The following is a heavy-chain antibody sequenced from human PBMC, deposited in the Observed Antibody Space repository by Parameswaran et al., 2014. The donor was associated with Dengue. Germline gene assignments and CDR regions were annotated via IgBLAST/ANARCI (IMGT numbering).Heavy chain of an antibody. Sequence: VRQMPGKGLEWVSYISSSSSYTNYADSVKGRFTISRDNAKNSLYLQMNSLRAEDTAVYYCARSQGYYGSGSPYGGDAFDIWGQGTMVTVS. CDR2: ISSSSSYT. CDR3: ARSQGYYGSGSPYGGDAFDI. V-gene: IGHV3-11*03. D-gene: IGHD3-10*01. J-gene: IGHJ3*02.